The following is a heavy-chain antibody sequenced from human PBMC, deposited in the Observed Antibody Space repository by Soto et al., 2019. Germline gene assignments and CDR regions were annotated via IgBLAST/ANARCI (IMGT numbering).Heavy chain of an antibody. CDR2: ISAYNGNT. CDR1: GYTFTSYG. V-gene: IGHV1-18*04. J-gene: IGHJ6*02. D-gene: IGHD2-15*01. Sequence: ASVKVSWKASGYTFTSYGISWVRQAPGQGLEWMGWISAYNGNTNYAQKLQGRVTMTTDTSTSTAYMELRSLRSDDTAVYYCARDRRYDTYCSGGSCYFVDVWGQGTTVTVSS. CDR3: ARDRRYDTYCSGGSCYFVDV.